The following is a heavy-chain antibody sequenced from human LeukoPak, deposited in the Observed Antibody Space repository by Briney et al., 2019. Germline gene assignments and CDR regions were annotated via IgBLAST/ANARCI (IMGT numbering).Heavy chain of an antibody. CDR3: ARLSGTTGP. CDR1: GGSISSGSYY. D-gene: IGHD4-17*01. V-gene: IGHV4-61*02. J-gene: IGHJ5*02. CDR2: IYTSGST. Sequence: PSETLSLTCTVSGGSISSGSYYWSWIRQPAGKGLEWIGRIYTSGSTNYNPSLKSRVTISVDTSKNQCSLKLSSVTAADTAVYYCARLSGTTGPWGQGTLVTVSS.